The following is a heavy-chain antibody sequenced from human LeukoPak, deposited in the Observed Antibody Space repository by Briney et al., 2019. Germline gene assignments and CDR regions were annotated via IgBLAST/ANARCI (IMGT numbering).Heavy chain of an antibody. CDR3: AKLWFGELSTSDY. CDR2: INHSGST. Sequence: SETLSLTCAVYGGSFSGYYWSWIRQPPGKGLEWIGEINHSGSTNYNPSLKSRVTISVDTSKNQFSLKLSSVTAADTAVYYCAKLWFGELSTSDYWGQGTLVTVSS. J-gene: IGHJ4*02. D-gene: IGHD3-10*01. V-gene: IGHV4-34*01. CDR1: GGSFSGYY.